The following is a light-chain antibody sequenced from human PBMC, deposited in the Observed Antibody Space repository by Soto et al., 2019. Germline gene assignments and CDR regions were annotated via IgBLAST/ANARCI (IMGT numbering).Light chain of an antibody. J-gene: IGKJ1*01. V-gene: IGKV1-39*01. CDR3: QHTYTAPGT. CDR2: ATS. Sequence: DIQLTQSPSPLSASVGDSVTITCRASQTIKTYLNWYRHKPGKAPELLIYATSRLQSGVASRFSGSGSGTYFTLTISRLQPDDLATYYCQHTYTAPGTFGQGTKVEI. CDR1: QTIKTY.